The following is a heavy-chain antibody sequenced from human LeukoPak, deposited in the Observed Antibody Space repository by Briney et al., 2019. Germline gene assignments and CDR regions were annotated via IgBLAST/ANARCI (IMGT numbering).Heavy chain of an antibody. J-gene: IGHJ4*02. V-gene: IGHV4-38-2*02. CDR2: IYHSGST. CDR3: ARGVPDYDILTGSRLYYFDY. Sequence: SETLSLTCTVSGYSISSGYYWGWIRQPPGKGLEWIGSIYHSGSTYYNPSLKSRVTISVDTSKNQFSLKLSSVSAADTAVYYCARGVPDYDILTGSRLYYFDYWGQGTLVTVSS. D-gene: IGHD3-9*01. CDR1: GYSISSGYY.